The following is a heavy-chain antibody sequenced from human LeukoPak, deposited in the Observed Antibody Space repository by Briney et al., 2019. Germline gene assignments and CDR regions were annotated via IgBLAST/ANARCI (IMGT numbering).Heavy chain of an antibody. CDR1: GYTFTNYY. D-gene: IGHD1-26*01. CDR2: INPSGGST. V-gene: IGHV1-46*01. J-gene: IGHJ3*02. CDR3: ARVESWEHSGSSQDAFDI. Sequence: ASVKVSCKASGYTFTNYYIHWVRQAPGQGLEWMGVINPSGGSTSYAQMFQGRVTMTRDRSTNTLYMELSSLRSEDTAVYYCARVESWEHSGSSQDAFDIWGQGTMVTVSS.